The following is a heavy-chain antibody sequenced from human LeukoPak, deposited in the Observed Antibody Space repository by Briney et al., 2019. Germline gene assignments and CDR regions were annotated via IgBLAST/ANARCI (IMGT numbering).Heavy chain of an antibody. J-gene: IGHJ4*02. D-gene: IGHD2-2*01. CDR3: AKDPSIVVVPAAKFDY. Sequence: GGSLRLSCAASGFTFSSYAMSWVRQAPGKGLEWVSAISGSGGSTYYADSVKGRFTISRDNSKNTLYLQMNSLRAEDTAVYYCAKDPSIVVVPAAKFDYWGQGTLVTVSP. CDR1: GFTFSSYA. CDR2: ISGSGGST. V-gene: IGHV3-23*01.